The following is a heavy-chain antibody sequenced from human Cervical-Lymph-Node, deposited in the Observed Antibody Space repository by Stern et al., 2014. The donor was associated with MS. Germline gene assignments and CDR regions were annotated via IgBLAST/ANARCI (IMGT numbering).Heavy chain of an antibody. CDR2: IDYSGPT. CDR1: GGSINNGDYY. CDR3: ARELSGMYGMDV. Sequence: QVQLQESGPGLVKPSQTLSLTCTVSGGSINNGDYYWSWVRQHPGKGLEWLGYIDYSGPTYYNPSLKGRLTISDDTSKRHFSLKLTSVTAADTAVYYCARELSGMYGMDVWGQGTTVTVSS. V-gene: IGHV4-31*03. D-gene: IGHD1-1*01. J-gene: IGHJ6*02.